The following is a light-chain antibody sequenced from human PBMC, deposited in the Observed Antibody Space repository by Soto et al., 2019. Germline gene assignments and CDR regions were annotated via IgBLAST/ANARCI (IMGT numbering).Light chain of an antibody. CDR1: SSDVGGYNY. V-gene: IGLV2-14*01. CDR3: SSYTSSTTLYV. Sequence: QSALTQPASVSGSPGQSITISCTGTSSDVGGYNYVSWYQQHPGKAPKLMIYDVSNRPSGVSNRFSGSKSGNTASLTISGXXXXXXXXXXCSSYTSSTTLYVFGTGTKVTVL. CDR2: DVS. J-gene: IGLJ1*01.